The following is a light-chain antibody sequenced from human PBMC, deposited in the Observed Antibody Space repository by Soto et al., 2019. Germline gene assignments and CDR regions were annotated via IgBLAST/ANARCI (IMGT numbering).Light chain of an antibody. V-gene: IGKV3-20*01. CDR2: GAS. J-gene: IGKJ4*01. CDR3: QQYGSSPLT. Sequence: EIVLTQSPGTLSLSPGERATLSCRASQSVSNSYLAWYRQKPGQAPTLLIYGASSRATGIPDRFSGSGSGTDFTLTISRLEPEGFAVYYCQQYGSSPLTFGGGTKVEIK. CDR1: QSVSNSY.